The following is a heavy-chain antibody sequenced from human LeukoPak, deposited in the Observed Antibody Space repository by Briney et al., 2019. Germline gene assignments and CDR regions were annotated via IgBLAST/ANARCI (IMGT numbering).Heavy chain of an antibody. CDR3: ARGGLGYCSSTSCYWNWFDP. J-gene: IGHJ5*02. CDR1: GYTFTGYY. CDR2: INPNSGGT. Sequence: ASVKVSCKASGYTFTGYYMHWVRRAPGQGLEWMGWINPNSGGTNYAQKFQGRVTMTRDTSISTAYMELSRLRSDDTAVYYCARGGLGYCSSTSCYWNWFDPWGQGTLVTVSS. V-gene: IGHV1-2*02. D-gene: IGHD2-2*01.